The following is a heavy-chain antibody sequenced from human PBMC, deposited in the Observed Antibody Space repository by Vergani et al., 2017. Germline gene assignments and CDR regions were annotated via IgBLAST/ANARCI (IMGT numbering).Heavy chain of an antibody. CDR3: AKDGRSEVAGTFGAFDI. Sequence: EVQLLESGGDLVQPGGSLRLSCAASGFTFIMHAMSWVRQAPGKGLEWVSTLSASDRRTHYADSVKGRFTISRDISKNTLFLHMNSLRPEDTAVYYCAKDGRSEVAGTFGAFDIWGQGTMVTVSS. V-gene: IGHV3-23*01. CDR1: GFTFIMHA. J-gene: IGHJ3*02. CDR2: LSASDRRT. D-gene: IGHD6-19*01.